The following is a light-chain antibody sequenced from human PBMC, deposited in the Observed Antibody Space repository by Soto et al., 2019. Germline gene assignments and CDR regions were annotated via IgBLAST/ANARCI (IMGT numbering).Light chain of an antibody. CDR1: SSDVGGYNY. Sequence: QSALTQPRSVSGSPGQSVTISCTGTSSDVGGYNYVSWYQQHPGKAPKLMIYEVSKRPSGVPDRFSGSKSGNTASLTVSGLQAEDEADYYCSSYAGSNPVFGGGTKLTVL. J-gene: IGLJ3*02. CDR2: EVS. V-gene: IGLV2-11*01. CDR3: SSYAGSNPV.